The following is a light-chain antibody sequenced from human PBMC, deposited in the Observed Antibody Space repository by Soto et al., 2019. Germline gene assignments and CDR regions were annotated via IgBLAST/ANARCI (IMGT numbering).Light chain of an antibody. CDR2: AAS. Sequence: EIVLTQSPGTLSLSPGERATLSCRASQSVSNTYLAWYQQKPGQAPRLLIFAASSRANGIPDRFSGSGSGTDFPLTISRLEPEDCAVYYCQHYGTSPPLTFGQGTRLEIK. CDR1: QSVSNTY. J-gene: IGKJ5*01. V-gene: IGKV3-20*01. CDR3: QHYGTSPPLT.